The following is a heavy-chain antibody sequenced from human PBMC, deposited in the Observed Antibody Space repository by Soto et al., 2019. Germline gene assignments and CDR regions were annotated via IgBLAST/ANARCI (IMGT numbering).Heavy chain of an antibody. D-gene: IGHD3-10*01. J-gene: IGHJ6*02. CDR1: GGSISSGDYY. Sequence: SETLSLTCTVSGGSISSGDYYWSWIRQPPGKGLEWIGYIYYSGSTYYNPSLKSRVSISVDTSKNQFSLKLSSVTAADTAVYYCARELTVREGRIYYYGMDVWGQGTTVTVSS. CDR3: ARELTVREGRIYYYGMDV. V-gene: IGHV4-30-4*01. CDR2: IYYSGST.